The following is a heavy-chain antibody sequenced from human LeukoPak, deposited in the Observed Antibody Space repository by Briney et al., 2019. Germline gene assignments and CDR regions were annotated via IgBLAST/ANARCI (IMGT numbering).Heavy chain of an antibody. CDR3: ARVTSIPYDFWSGYHGLDY. CDR1: GYTFTSYG. D-gene: IGHD3-3*01. Sequence: GASVKVSCKASGYTFTSYGISWVRQAPGQGLEWMGWISAYNGNTNYAQKLQGRVTMTTDTSTSTAYMELRSLRSDDTAVYYCARVTSIPYDFWSGYHGLDYWGQGTLVTVSS. V-gene: IGHV1-18*01. CDR2: ISAYNGNT. J-gene: IGHJ4*02.